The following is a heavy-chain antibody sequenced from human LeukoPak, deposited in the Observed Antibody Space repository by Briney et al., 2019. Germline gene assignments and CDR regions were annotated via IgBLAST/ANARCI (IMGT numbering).Heavy chain of an antibody. CDR3: ARGGVTFGY. CDR2: ISSSGRTI. V-gene: IGHV3-48*03. J-gene: IGHJ4*02. Sequence: GGSLRLSCAASGFTFSSYEMNWVRQAPGKGLEWVSYISSSGRTIYYADSVKGRFTISRDNAKKSLYLQMNSLRAEDTAVYYCARGGVTFGYWGQGTLVTVSS. D-gene: IGHD5-18*01. CDR1: GFTFSSYE.